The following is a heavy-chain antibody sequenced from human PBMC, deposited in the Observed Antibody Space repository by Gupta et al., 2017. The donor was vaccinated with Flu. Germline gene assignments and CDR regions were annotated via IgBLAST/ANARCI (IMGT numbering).Heavy chain of an antibody. CDR1: GYSFTSYW. Sequence: EVQLVQSGEEVKKPGESLRISGKGSGYSFTSYWISWVRQMPGKGLEWMGRIDPSDSYTNYSPSFQGHVTISADKSISTAYLQWSSLKASDTAMYYCARIPRRGGSYGGRLVDYWGQGTLVTVSS. J-gene: IGHJ4*02. V-gene: IGHV5-10-1*01. D-gene: IGHD3-16*01. CDR3: ARIPRRGGSYGGRLVDY. CDR2: IDPSDSYT.